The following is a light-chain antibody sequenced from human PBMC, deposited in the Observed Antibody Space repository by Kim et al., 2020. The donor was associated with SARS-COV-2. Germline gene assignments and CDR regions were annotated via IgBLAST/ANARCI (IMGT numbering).Light chain of an antibody. V-gene: IGKV4-1*01. Sequence: RATINSKSRQSVLYSSNNKNYLAWYQQKPGQPPRLLIYWASTRESGVPDRFSGSGSGTDFTLTISSLQAEDVAVYYCQQYYSTPYSFGQGTKLEI. CDR3: QQYYSTPYS. CDR2: WAS. J-gene: IGKJ2*03. CDR1: QSVLYSSNNKNY.